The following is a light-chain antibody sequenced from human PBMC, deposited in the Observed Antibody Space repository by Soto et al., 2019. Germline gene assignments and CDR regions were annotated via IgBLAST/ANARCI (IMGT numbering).Light chain of an antibody. CDR1: SGLVSTSNY. CDR3: VLYLGNGIWV. Sequence: QAVVTQEPSFSVSPGGTVTLTCGLSSGLVSTSNYPSWYQQTPGQAPRSLIYSTNTRSSGVPDRFSGSILGNRAALTITGAQADDESDFYCVLYLGNGIWVFGGGTKLTVL. J-gene: IGLJ3*02. CDR2: STN. V-gene: IGLV8-61*01.